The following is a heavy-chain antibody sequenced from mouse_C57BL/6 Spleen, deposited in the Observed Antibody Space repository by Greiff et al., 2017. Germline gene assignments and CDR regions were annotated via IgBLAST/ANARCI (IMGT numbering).Heavy chain of an antibody. V-gene: IGHV5-17*01. CDR1: GFTFSDYG. CDR2: ISSGSSTI. J-gene: IGHJ2*01. CDR3: ARRVLGGDYFDY. D-gene: IGHD4-1*01. Sequence: EVKLVESGGGLVKPGGSLKLSCAASGFTFSDYGMHWVRQAPEKGLEWVAYISSGSSTIYYADTVKGRFTISRDNAKNTLFLQMTSLRSEDTAMYYCARRVLGGDYFDYWGQGTTLTVSS.